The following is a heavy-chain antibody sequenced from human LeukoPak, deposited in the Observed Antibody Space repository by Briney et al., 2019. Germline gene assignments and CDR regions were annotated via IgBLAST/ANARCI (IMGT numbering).Heavy chain of an antibody. CDR2: ISYDGTTK. Sequence: GSLRLSCAASGFTFSSYGMHWVRQAPGKGLEWVAVISYDGTTKYYGDSVKGRFTISRDNSKNTLYLQMNSLRAEDTAVYYCAKVVVSDYYGSGSYGKNWFDPWGQGTLVTVSS. CDR1: GFTFSSYG. J-gene: IGHJ5*02. D-gene: IGHD3-10*01. V-gene: IGHV3-30*18. CDR3: AKVVVSDYYGSGSYGKNWFDP.